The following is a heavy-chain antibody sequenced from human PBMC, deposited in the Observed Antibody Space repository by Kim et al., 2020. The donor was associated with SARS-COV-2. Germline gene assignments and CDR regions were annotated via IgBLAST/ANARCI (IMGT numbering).Heavy chain of an antibody. CDR1: GYIFTTFA. D-gene: IGHD3-9*01. Sequence: ASVKVSCKASGYIFTTFALHWVRQAPGQRLEWMGWINSGNGNTKYSQKFQGRVTITRDTSASTAYMELSSLRSEDTAVYYCARGPILTGYYWFDPWGQGTLVTVSS. V-gene: IGHV1-3*01. CDR2: INSGNGNT. CDR3: ARGPILTGYYWFDP. J-gene: IGHJ5*02.